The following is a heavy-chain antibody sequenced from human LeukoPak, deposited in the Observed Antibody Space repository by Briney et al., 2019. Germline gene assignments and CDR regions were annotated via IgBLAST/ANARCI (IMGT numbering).Heavy chain of an antibody. V-gene: IGHV3-64D*06. CDR1: GFTFSSYA. CDR2: ISSNGGST. Sequence: PGGSLRLSCSASGFTFSSYAMHWVRQAPGKGLEYVSAISSNGGSTYYADSVKGRFTISRDNSKNTLYLQMSSLRAEDTAVYYCVKGPAAMPPYYYGMDVWGKGITVTVSS. D-gene: IGHD2-2*01. J-gene: IGHJ6*04. CDR3: VKGPAAMPPYYYGMDV.